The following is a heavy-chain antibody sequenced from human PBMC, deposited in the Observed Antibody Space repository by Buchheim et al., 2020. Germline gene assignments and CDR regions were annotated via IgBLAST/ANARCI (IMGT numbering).Heavy chain of an antibody. CDR3: AKDGRPYSSSWFDC. Sequence: EVQLLESGGGLVQPGGSLRLSCAASGFTFSSYAMSWVRQVPGKGLEWVSAITDGGRTYYADSVKGRFTISRDNSQNTLSLQMNSLRAEDTAVYYCAKDGRPYSSSWFDCWGQGTL. V-gene: IGHV3-23*01. CDR2: ITDGGRT. CDR1: GFTFSSYA. J-gene: IGHJ4*02. D-gene: IGHD6-13*01.